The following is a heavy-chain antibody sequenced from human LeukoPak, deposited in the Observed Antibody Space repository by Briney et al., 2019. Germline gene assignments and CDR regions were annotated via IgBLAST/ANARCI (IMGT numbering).Heavy chain of an antibody. CDR2: IYYSGST. V-gene: IGHV4-31*03. CDR3: ARDPSGSSYGMDV. J-gene: IGHJ6*02. D-gene: IGHD5-12*01. Sequence: PSETLSLTCTVSGGSISSGGYYWSWIRQHPGKGLEGIGYIYYSGSTYYNPSLKSRVTISVDTSKNQFSLKLSSVTAADTAVYYCARDPSGSSYGMDVWGQGTTVTVSS. CDR1: GGSISSGGYY.